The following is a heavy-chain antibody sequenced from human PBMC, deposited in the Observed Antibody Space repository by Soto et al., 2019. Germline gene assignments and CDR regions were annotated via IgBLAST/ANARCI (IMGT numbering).Heavy chain of an antibody. CDR3: AGHPGGRGDYYGMDV. CDR2: IIPIFGTA. Sequence: QVQLVQSGAEVKKPGSSVKVSCKASGGTFSSYAISWVRQAPGQGLEWMGGIIPIFGTANYAQKFQGRVTSTADESTCTAYMELSSLRSEDAVVYYCAGHPGGRGDYYGMDVWGQGVTVTVSS. CDR1: GGTFSSYA. V-gene: IGHV1-69*12. J-gene: IGHJ6*02. D-gene: IGHD2-15*01.